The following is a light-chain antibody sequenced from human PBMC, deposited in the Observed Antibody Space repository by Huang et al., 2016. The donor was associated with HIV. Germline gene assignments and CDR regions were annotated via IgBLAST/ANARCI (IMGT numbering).Light chain of an antibody. V-gene: IGKV1-33*01. CDR3: QQYDNLHT. Sequence: DIQMTQSPSSLSASVGDRVTITCQASQDISNYLNWYQQKPGKAPKLLIYDASNLETGVPSRFSGSRSGTHFTFTINNLQPEDIATYYCQQYDNLHTFGQGTKLEIK. J-gene: IGKJ2*01. CDR2: DAS. CDR1: QDISNY.